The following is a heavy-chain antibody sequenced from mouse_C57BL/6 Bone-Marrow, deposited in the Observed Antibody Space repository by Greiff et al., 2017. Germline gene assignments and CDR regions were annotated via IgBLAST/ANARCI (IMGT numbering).Heavy chain of an antibody. CDR2: IDPENGDT. Sequence: EVQLKESGAELVRPGASVKLSCTASGFNIKDDYMHWVKQRPEQGLEWIGWIDPENGDTEYASKFQGKATITADTSYNTAYLQLSSLTSEDTAVYYCTLPSITPVVSLDYWGQGTTLTVSS. J-gene: IGHJ2*01. CDR3: TLPSITPVVSLDY. V-gene: IGHV14-4*01. CDR1: GFNIKDDY. D-gene: IGHD1-1*01.